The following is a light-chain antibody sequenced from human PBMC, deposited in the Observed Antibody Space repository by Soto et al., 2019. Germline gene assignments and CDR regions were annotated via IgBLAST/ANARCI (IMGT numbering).Light chain of an antibody. CDR2: GAS. CDR3: QQYNNWPPWT. CDR1: QSISSD. J-gene: IGKJ1*01. Sequence: EVVMTQSPATLSVSPGERATLSCRASQSISSDLAWYQQKPGQAPRLLIYGASTRASDIPARFSGSGSGTEFTLTISSLQSEDFAVYYRQQYNNWPPWTFGQGTKVEFK. V-gene: IGKV3-15*01.